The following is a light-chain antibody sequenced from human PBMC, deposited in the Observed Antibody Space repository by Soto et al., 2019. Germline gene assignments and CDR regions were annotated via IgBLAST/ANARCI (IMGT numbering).Light chain of an antibody. V-gene: IGLV2-8*01. Sequence: QSALTQPPSASGSPGQSVTISCTGTSSNIGGYNSVSWYQQHPGKAPKLLIYEVTKRPSGVPDRFSGSKSGNTASLTVSGLQADDESNYYCSSYGGRSNYVVFGGGTKVTVL. CDR1: SSNIGGYNS. CDR3: SSYGGRSNYVV. CDR2: EVT. J-gene: IGLJ2*01.